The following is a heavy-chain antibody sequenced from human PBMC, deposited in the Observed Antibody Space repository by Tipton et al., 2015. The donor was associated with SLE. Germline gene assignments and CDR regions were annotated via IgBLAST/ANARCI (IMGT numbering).Heavy chain of an antibody. V-gene: IGHV4-61*05. Sequence: GLVKPSETLSLFCTVSGDSISSSPYYWGWIRQPPGKGLEWIGYISYGGGTNYNPSLKSRVTMSVDTAKNQFSLKLTSVTAADTAVYYCARGMLTWRGAIIGVDVWGQGTSVNVSS. J-gene: IGHJ6*02. CDR2: ISYGGGT. D-gene: IGHD2-8*01. CDR3: ARGMLTWRGAIIGVDV. CDR1: GDSISSSPYY.